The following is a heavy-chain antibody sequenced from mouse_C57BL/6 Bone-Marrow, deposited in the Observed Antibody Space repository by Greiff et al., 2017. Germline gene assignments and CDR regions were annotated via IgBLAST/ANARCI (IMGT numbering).Heavy chain of an antibody. V-gene: IGHV1-64*01. D-gene: IGHD2-2*01. CDR1: GSTFTSYW. CDR3: ARGWLRYYFDY. CDR2: IHPHSGRT. Sequence: QVPLQQPGAELVKPGASVKLSCKASGSTFTSYWMHWVKPRPGQGLEWIGMIHPHSGRTTYNEKFKSKATLTVDKSSSTAYMQLSSLTSEDSAVYYCARGWLRYYFDYGGQGTTLTVSA. J-gene: IGHJ2*01.